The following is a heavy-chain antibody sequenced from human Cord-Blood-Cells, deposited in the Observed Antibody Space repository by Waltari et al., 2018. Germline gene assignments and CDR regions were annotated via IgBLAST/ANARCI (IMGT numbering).Heavy chain of an antibody. CDR1: GGSISSGGYS. D-gene: IGHD2-2*02. CDR3: ARAVESYCSSTSCYTYYFDY. CDR2: IHQSGST. J-gene: IGHJ4*02. Sequence: QLQLQESGSGLVKPSQTLSLTCAVSGGSISSGGYSWSWIRQPPGKGLEWIGYIHQSGSTYYNPTLKSRVTISVDRSKNQFSLKLGSVTAADTAVYYCARAVESYCSSTSCYTYYFDYWGQGTLVTVSS. V-gene: IGHV4-30-2*01.